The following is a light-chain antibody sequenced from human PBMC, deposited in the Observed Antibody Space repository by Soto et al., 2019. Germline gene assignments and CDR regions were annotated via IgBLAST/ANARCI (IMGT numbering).Light chain of an antibody. CDR1: QDITNY. Sequence: IQMTQSPSSLSASVGDRVTITSQASQDITNYLIWYQQKPGKAPKILIYDASSLGTGVSSRFSGSGSRTPCTLTISSLPPEDIATYSCQQFDSVPCTFGQGTKLEIK. CDR3: QQFDSVPCT. CDR2: DAS. V-gene: IGKV1-33*01. J-gene: IGKJ2*02.